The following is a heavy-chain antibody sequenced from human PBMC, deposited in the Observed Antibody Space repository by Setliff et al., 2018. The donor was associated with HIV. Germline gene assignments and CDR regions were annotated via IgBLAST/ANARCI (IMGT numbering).Heavy chain of an antibody. CDR2: IYYSGST. V-gene: IGHV4-59*01. CDR1: GGSISSYY. J-gene: IGHJ4*02. CDR3: ARDDDKLFDY. Sequence: ASETLSLTCTVSGGSISSYYWSWIRQPPGKGLEWIGYIYYSGSTNYNPSLKSRVTISVDTSKNQFSLKLSSVTAADTAVYYCARDDDKLFDYWGQGALVTVSS. D-gene: IGHD3-22*01.